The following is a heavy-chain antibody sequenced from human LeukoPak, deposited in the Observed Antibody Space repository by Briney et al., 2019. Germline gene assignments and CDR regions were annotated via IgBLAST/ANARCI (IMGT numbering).Heavy chain of an antibody. CDR2: ISSSGSTI. Sequence: GGSLRLSCAASGFTFSSSSMNWVRQAPGKGLEWVSYISSSGSTIYYADSAKGRFTISRDNSKNTLYLQMNSLRAEDTAVYYCARSRIAAAGIGYYFDYWGQGTLVTVSS. CDR3: ARSRIAAAGIGYYFDY. V-gene: IGHV3-48*01. D-gene: IGHD6-13*01. J-gene: IGHJ4*02. CDR1: GFTFSSSS.